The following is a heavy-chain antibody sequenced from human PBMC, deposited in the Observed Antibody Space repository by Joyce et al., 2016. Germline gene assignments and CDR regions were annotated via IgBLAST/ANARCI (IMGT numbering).Heavy chain of an antibody. CDR1: GFTFASSA. Sequence: QMQLVQSGPEVKKPGPSVKVSCQASGFTFASSAMQWVRQARGQGLEGMGWIVVGSADTNYAQKFQERVTITRVLSTRTTYMELTSLRAEDTAVYYCAAAPSIAVTADDAFDVWGQGTMVTVAS. D-gene: IGHD2-21*02. CDR2: IVVGSADT. CDR3: AAAPSIAVTADDAFDV. V-gene: IGHV1-58*02. J-gene: IGHJ3*01.